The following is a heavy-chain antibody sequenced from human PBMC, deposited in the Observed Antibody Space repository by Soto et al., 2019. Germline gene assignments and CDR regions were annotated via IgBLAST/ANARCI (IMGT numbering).Heavy chain of an antibody. CDR1: GFTFSSYW. CDR2: INSDGSST. V-gene: IGHV3-74*01. Sequence: GGSLRLSCAASGFTFSSYWMHWVRQAPGKGLVWVSRINSDGSSTSYADSVKGRFTISRDNAKNTLYLQMNSLSAEDTAVDYCARTRVASAGDTSFDYWGQGTLVTVSS. D-gene: IGHD6-13*01. J-gene: IGHJ4*02. CDR3: ARTRVASAGDTSFDY.